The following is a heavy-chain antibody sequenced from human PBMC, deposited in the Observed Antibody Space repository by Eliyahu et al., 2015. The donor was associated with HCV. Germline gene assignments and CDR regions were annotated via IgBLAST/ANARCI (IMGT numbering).Heavy chain of an antibody. V-gene: IGHV4-4*02. CDR1: GXSISSSYW. Sequence: QVQLQESGPRLVKXSGTLSLTCXVXGXSISSSYWWXWVRQPPGKGLEWIGQIYHSGSTNYNPSLKSRVTILVDKSKNQFSLKLTSVTAADTAVYYCARDIGGTLDVWGQGTTVTVSS. J-gene: IGHJ6*02. D-gene: IGHD3-16*01. CDR2: IYHSGST. CDR3: ARDIGGTLDV.